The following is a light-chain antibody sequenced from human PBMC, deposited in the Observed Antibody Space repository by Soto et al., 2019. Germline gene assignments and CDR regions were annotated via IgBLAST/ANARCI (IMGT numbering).Light chain of an antibody. Sequence: QSALTQPASVSGSPGQSITISCTATRSNVGSYNLVSWYQQHPGKAPKLMIYEGSKRPSGVSNRFSGSKSGNTASLTISGLQAEDEADYYCCSYAGSSAFVFGTGTKLTVL. V-gene: IGLV2-23*01. CDR2: EGS. J-gene: IGLJ1*01. CDR3: CSYAGSSAFV. CDR1: RSNVGSYNL.